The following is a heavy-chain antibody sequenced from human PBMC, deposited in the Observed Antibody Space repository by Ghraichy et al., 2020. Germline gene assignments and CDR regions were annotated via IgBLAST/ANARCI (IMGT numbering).Heavy chain of an antibody. V-gene: IGHV4-39*01. CDR1: GGSIRSGSYS. D-gene: IGHD1-7*01. CDR2: IDYSGST. Sequence: SETLSLICTVSGGSIRSGSYSWGWIRQPPGKGLEWIGSIDYSGSTYYNPSLKSRVTISVDTSKNQFSLKLSSVTAADTAVYYCARRGVIGTTSGWFDPWGQGTPVTVSS. CDR3: ARRGVIGTTSGWFDP. J-gene: IGHJ5*02.